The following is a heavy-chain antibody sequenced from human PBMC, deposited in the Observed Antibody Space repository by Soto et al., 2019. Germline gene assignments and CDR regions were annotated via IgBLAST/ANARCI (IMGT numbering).Heavy chain of an antibody. CDR2: INHSGST. D-gene: IGHD3-22*01. Sequence: SETLSLTCAVYGGSFSGYYWSWIRQPPGKGLEWIGEINHSGSTNYNPSLKSRVTISVDTSKNQFSLKLSSVAAADTAVYYCARSRSGYYHVRGWFDPWGQGTLVTVSS. V-gene: IGHV4-34*01. J-gene: IGHJ5*02. CDR1: GGSFSGYY. CDR3: ARSRSGYYHVRGWFDP.